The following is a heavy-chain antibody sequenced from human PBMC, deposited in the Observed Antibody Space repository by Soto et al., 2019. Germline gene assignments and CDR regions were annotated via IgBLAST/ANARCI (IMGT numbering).Heavy chain of an antibody. D-gene: IGHD2-2*01. J-gene: IGHJ4*02. CDR2: INHSGST. CDR1: GGSFSGYY. V-gene: IGHV4-34*01. Sequence: QVQLQQWGAGLLKPSETLSLTCAVYGGSFSGYYWSWIRQPPGKGLEWIGEINHSGSTNYNPSLKSRVTISVDPSKTQFSLKLSSVTAADTAVYYCVRGPYCSSTSCYLFDYWGQGTLVTVSS. CDR3: VRGPYCSSTSCYLFDY.